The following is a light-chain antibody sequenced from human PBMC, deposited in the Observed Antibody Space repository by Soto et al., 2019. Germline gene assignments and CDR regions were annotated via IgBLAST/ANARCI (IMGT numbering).Light chain of an antibody. CDR3: GSYSSSRTLYV. V-gene: IGLV2-14*03. J-gene: IGLJ1*01. CDR1: SSDVGGSNY. Sequence: QSALTQPASVSGSPGQSITISCTGTSSDVGGSNYVSWYQQHPGKAPKLMIYDVSNRPSGVSNRFSGSKSGNTASLTISGLQAEDEAEYYCGSYSSSRTLYVFGTGTKVTVL. CDR2: DVS.